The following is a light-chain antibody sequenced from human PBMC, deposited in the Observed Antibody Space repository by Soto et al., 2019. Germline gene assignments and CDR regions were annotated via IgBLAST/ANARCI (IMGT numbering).Light chain of an antibody. CDR1: SSNIGGNS. CDR3: GSWDSSLTAYV. J-gene: IGLJ1*01. Sequence: QSVLTQPPSVSAAPGQRVTISCSGSSSNIGGNSVSWYQQLPGTAPKLLIYDDDKRPSGIPDRFSGSKSGTSATLGITGFQTGEEADYYCGSWDSSLTAYVLGTATKVTV. CDR2: DDD. V-gene: IGLV1-51*01.